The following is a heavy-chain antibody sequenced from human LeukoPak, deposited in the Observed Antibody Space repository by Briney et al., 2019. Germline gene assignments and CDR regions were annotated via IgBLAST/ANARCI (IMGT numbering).Heavy chain of an antibody. Sequence: ASVKVSCKASGYTFSSYYMHWVRQAPGQGLEWMGIINPSGGSTSYAQKFQGRVTTTRDTSTSTVYMELSSLRSEDTAVYYCARGGSIQLWLSHFDYWGQGTLVTVSS. J-gene: IGHJ4*02. D-gene: IGHD5-18*01. CDR1: GYTFSSYY. CDR3: ARGGSIQLWLSHFDY. V-gene: IGHV1-46*01. CDR2: INPSGGST.